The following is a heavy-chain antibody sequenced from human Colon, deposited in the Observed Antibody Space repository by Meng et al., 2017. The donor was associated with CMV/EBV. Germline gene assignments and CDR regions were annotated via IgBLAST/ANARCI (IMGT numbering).Heavy chain of an antibody. V-gene: IGHV3-66*02. CDR2: IYDAGNT. CDR1: GFTVSNNY. D-gene: IGHD5-24*01. J-gene: IGHJ6*02. Sequence: GESLKISCAASGFTVSNNYMNWVRQAPGKGLEWVSVIYDAGNTYYADSVKGRFTVSRDYSKNTLFLQINSLRGEDTAVYYCARDGLADTAFTYYYYSGMDVWGHGTTVTVSS. CDR3: ARDGLADTAFTYYYYSGMDV.